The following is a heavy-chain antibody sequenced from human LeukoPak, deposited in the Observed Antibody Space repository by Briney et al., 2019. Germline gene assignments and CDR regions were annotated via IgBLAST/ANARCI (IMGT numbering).Heavy chain of an antibody. D-gene: IGHD3-10*02. CDR2: ISYDGTHE. V-gene: IGHV3-30*19. Sequence: GGSLRLSCAVSGFTFSSYGMHWVRQAPGKGLEWVALISYDGTHEYYADSVKGRFTISRDNSKNTLYLQMNGLRAEDTAVYYCVKDRSYMFGESFASFDYWGQGTLVTVSS. J-gene: IGHJ4*02. CDR1: GFTFSSYG. CDR3: VKDRSYMFGESFASFDY.